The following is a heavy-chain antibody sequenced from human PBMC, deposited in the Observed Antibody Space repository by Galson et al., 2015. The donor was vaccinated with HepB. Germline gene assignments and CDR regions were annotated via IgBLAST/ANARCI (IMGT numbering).Heavy chain of an antibody. J-gene: IGHJ4*02. D-gene: IGHD2-21*01. Sequence: SLRLSCAASGFTFSSYAMSWVRQAPGKGLEWVSAISGSGGSTYYADSVKDRFTISRDNSKNTLYLQMNSLRAEDTAVYYCAKDQGILWWCNWGQGTLVTVSS. CDR3: AKDQGILWWCN. CDR2: ISGSGGST. V-gene: IGHV3-23*01. CDR1: GFTFSSYA.